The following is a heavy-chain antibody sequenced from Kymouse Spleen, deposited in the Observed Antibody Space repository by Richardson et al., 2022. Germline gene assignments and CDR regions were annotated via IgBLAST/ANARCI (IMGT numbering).Heavy chain of an antibody. Sequence: QVQLQESGPGLVKPSETLSLTCTVSGGSISSYYWSWIRQPPGKGLEWIGYIYYSGSTNYNPSLKSRVTISVDTSKNQFSLKLSSVTAADTAVYYCARDGGSLFDYWGQGTLVTVSS. J-gene: IGHJ4*02. CDR1: GGSISSYY. V-gene: IGHV4-59*01. CDR2: IYYSGST. D-gene: IGHD3-3*01. CDR3: ARDGGSLFDY.